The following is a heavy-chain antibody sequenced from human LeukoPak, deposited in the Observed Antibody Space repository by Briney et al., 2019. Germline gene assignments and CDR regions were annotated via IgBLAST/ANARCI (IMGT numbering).Heavy chain of an antibody. V-gene: IGHV4-34*01. CDR2: INHSGST. D-gene: IGHD3-16*02. J-gene: IGHJ4*02. CDR1: GGSFSGYY. CDR3: ARGRGQYYSDYVWGSYRTRYYFDY. Sequence: SETLSLTCAVYGGSFSGYYWSWIRQPPGKGLEWIGEINHSGSTNYNPSLKSRVTISVDTSKNQFSLKLSSVTAADTAVYYCARGRGQYYSDYVWGSYRTRYYFDYWGQGTLVTVSS.